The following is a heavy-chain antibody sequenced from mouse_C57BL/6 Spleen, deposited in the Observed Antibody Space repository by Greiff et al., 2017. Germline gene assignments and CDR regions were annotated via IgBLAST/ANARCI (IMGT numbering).Heavy chain of an antibody. J-gene: IGHJ3*01. V-gene: IGHV1-19*01. CDR2: INPYNGGT. CDR1: GYTFTDYY. Sequence: EVMLVESGPVLVKPGASVKMSCKASGYTFTDYYMNWVKQSHGKSLEWIGVINPYNGGTSYNQKFKGKATLTVDKSSSTAYMELNSLTSEDSAVYYCARKDYDYDLEFAYWGQGTLVTVSA. D-gene: IGHD2-4*01. CDR3: ARKDYDYDLEFAY.